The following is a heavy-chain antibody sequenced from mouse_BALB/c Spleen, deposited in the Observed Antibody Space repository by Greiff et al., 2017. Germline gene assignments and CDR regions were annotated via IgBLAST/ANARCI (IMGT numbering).Heavy chain of an antibody. D-gene: IGHD2-14*01. V-gene: IGHV2-6-7*01. Sequence: QVQLKESGPGLVAPSQSLSITCTVSGFSLTGYGVNWVRQPPGKGLEWLGMIWGDGSTDYNSALKSRLSISKDNSKSQVFLKMNSLQTDDTARYYWARSRYDYWYFDVWGAGTTVTVSS. CDR3: ARSRYDYWYFDV. J-gene: IGHJ1*01. CDR1: GFSLTGYG. CDR2: IWGDGST.